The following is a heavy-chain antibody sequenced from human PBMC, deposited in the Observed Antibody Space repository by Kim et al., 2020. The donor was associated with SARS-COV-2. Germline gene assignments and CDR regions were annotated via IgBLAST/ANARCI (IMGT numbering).Heavy chain of an antibody. CDR3: ARLSRYYDILTGYWSTQDYYGMDV. J-gene: IGHJ6*02. Sequence: SVKVSCKASGDTFSSYAISWVRQAPGQGLEWMGGIIPIFGTANYAQKFQGRVTITADESTSTAYMELSSLRSEDTAVYYCARLSRYYDILTGYWSTQDYYGMDVWGQGTTVTVSS. D-gene: IGHD3-9*01. CDR1: GDTFSSYA. CDR2: IIPIFGTA. V-gene: IGHV1-69*13.